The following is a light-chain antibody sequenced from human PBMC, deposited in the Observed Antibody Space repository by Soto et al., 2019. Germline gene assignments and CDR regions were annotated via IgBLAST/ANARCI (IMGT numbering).Light chain of an antibody. CDR3: CSCAGSSTFVV. J-gene: IGLJ2*01. Sequence: SALTQPASVSGSPGQSITISCTGTSSDVGSYNLVSWYQHHPGKAPKLMIYEGSKRPSGVSNRFSGSKSGNTASLTISGLQAEDEADYYCCSCAGSSTFVVFGGGTKLTVL. V-gene: IGLV2-23*03. CDR2: EGS. CDR1: SSDVGSYNL.